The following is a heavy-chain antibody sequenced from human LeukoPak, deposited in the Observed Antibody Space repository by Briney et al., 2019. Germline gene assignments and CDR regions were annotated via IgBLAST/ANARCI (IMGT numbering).Heavy chain of an antibody. J-gene: IGHJ6*03. Sequence: PSETLSLTCAVYGGSFSGYYWSWIRQPPGKGLEWIGEINHSGSTNYNPSLKSRVTISVDTSKNQFSLKLSSVTAADTAVYYCARGGGGRPNKRFYYYYMDVWGKGTTVTVSS. D-gene: IGHD3-16*01. V-gene: IGHV4-34*01. CDR1: GGSFSGYY. CDR2: INHSGST. CDR3: ARGGGGRPNKRFYYYYMDV.